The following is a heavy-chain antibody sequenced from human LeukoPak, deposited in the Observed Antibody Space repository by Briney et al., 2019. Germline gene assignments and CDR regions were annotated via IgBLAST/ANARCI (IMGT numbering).Heavy chain of an antibody. CDR2: INPNSGGT. J-gene: IGHJ3*02. Sequence: ASVKVSCKASGYTFTGYYMHWVRQAPGQGLEWMGWINPNSGGTNYAQKFQGRVTMTRDTSISTAYMELSRLRSDDTAVYYCARASGDAYAFDIWGQGTMVTVSP. D-gene: IGHD2-21*02. CDR1: GYTFTGYY. CDR3: ARASGDAYAFDI. V-gene: IGHV1-2*02.